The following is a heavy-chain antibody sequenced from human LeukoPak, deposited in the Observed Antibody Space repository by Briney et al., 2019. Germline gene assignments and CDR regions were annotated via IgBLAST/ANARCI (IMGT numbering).Heavy chain of an antibody. J-gene: IGHJ6*03. V-gene: IGHV3-11*04. D-gene: IGHD1-26*01. CDR2: IGSTI. Sequence: GGSLRLSCVASGFSLSDYYMSWIRQAPGKGLEWVSYIGSTIYYADSVKGRFTISRDNAKNSLYLQMNSLRAEDTAVYYCARDRGIVGTTGYYYMDVWGKGTTATVSS. CDR1: GFSLSDYY. CDR3: ARDRGIVGTTGYYYMDV.